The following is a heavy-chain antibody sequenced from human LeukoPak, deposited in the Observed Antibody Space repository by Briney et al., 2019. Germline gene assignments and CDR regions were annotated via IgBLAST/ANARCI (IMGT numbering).Heavy chain of an antibody. CDR2: IPSDSTDI. D-gene: IGHD3-10*01. Sequence: GGSLRLSCAPSGFTLRSYTMRWVRQAPGKGLEYVASIPSDSTDIYYADSVKGRFTISRDNARDSLWLQMNRLRVEDTAVYFCARVVYGAGSYPDFWGQGTLVTVSS. V-gene: IGHV3-21*01. J-gene: IGHJ4*02. CDR1: GFTLRSYT. CDR3: ARVVYGAGSYPDF.